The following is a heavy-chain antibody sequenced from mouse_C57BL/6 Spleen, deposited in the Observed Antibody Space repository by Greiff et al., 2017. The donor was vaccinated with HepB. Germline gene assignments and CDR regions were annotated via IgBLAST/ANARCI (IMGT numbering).Heavy chain of an antibody. J-gene: IGHJ1*03. D-gene: IGHD2-1*01. V-gene: IGHV5-17*01. Sequence: EVQGVESGGGLVKPGGSLKLSCAASGFTFSDYGMHWVLQAPEKGLEWVAYISSGSSTIYYADTVKGRFTISRDNAKNTLFLQMTSLRSEDTAMYYCARRVTNWYFDVWGTGTTVTVSS. CDR2: ISSGSSTI. CDR1: GFTFSDYG. CDR3: ARRVTNWYFDV.